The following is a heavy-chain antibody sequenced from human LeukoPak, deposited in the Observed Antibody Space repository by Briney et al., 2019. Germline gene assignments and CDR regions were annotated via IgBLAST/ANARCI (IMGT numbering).Heavy chain of an antibody. D-gene: IGHD6-19*01. CDR3: AAEPRMTVSGPSDY. J-gene: IGHJ4*02. V-gene: IGHV3-7*03. Sequence: GGSLRLSCTASGFTFSNFWMGWVRQAPGKGLEWVANIKQDETEKFYLGSVKGRFTISRDNAKNSLYLQMNSLRVEDTAVYYCAAEPRMTVSGPSDYWGQGTLVTVSS. CDR1: GFTFSNFW. CDR2: IKQDETEK.